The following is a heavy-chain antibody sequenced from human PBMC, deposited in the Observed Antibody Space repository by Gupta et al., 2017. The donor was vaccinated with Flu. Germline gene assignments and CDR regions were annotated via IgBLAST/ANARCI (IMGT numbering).Heavy chain of an antibody. V-gene: IGHV3-15*01. J-gene: IGHJ4*02. Sequence: RQAPGKGLEWVGRIKSKTDGGTTDYAAPVKGRFTISRDDSKNTLYLQMNSLKTEDTAVYYCTTALKPPFLRYFDWLSPFDYWGQGTLVTVSS. D-gene: IGHD3-9*01. CDR3: TTALKPPFLRYFDWLSPFDY. CDR2: IKSKTDGGTT.